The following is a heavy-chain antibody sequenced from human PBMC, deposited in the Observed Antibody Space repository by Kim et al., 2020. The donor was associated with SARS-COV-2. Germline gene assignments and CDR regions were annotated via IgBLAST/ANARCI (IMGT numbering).Heavy chain of an antibody. Sequence: SETLSLTCTVSGGSISSNSFYWGWIRQPPVNGLEWIGTVYYGGSTFYNPSLTSRVGISVDTSKNEFSLKLTSVTAADTAVDYCTAAGLYTDGLWFLDHWG. CDR2: VYYGGST. V-gene: IGHV4-39*01. CDR1: GGSISSNSFY. J-gene: IGHJ4*01. CDR3: TAAGLYTDGLWFLDH. D-gene: IGHD6-25*01.